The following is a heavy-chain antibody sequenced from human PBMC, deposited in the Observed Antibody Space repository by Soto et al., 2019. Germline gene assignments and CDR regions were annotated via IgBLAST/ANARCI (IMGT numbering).Heavy chain of an antibody. CDR3: ARLTYYDFWSGYVLDY. Sequence: SSETLSLTCTVSDGSISGYYWSWIRQPPGKGLEWIGFISFSGSSNYKSSLQSRVTISVETSKNQFSLKVNSVTAADTAVYYCARLTYYDFWSGYVLDYWG. D-gene: IGHD3-3*01. CDR1: DGSISGYY. CDR2: ISFSGSS. J-gene: IGHJ4*01. V-gene: IGHV4-59*12.